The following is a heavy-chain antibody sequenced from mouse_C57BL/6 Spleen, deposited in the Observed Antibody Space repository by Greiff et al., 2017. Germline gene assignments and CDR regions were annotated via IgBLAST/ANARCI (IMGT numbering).Heavy chain of an antibody. J-gene: IGHJ2*01. CDR1: GYTFTDYE. CDR2: IDPETGGT. Sequence: QVQLQQSGAELVRPGASVTLSCKASGYTFTDYEMHWVKQTPVHGLEWIGAIDPETGGTAYNQKFKGKATLTADKSSSTAYMQLNSLTSEDSAVYFCARFPRGGGNYYFDYWGQGTTLTVSS. CDR3: ARFPRGGGNYYFDY. V-gene: IGHV1-15*01.